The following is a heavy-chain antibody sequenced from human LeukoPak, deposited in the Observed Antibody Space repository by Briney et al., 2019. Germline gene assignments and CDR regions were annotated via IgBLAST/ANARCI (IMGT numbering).Heavy chain of an antibody. D-gene: IGHD3-22*01. CDR2: IYYSGST. J-gene: IGHJ4*02. V-gene: IGHV4-39*01. CDR3: ARLPLLDYYDSSGYYRDY. CDR1: GGSISSSSYY. Sequence: KPSETLSLTCTVSGGSISSSSYYWGWIRQPPGKGLEWIGCIYYSGSTYYNPSLKSRVTISVDTSKNQFSLKLSSVTAADTAVYYCARLPLLDYYDSSGYYRDYWGQGTLVTVSS.